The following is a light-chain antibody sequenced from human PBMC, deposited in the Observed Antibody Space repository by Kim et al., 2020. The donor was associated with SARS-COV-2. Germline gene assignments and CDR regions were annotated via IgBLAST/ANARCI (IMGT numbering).Light chain of an antibody. Sequence: PGKPAGGTCGGNNIGDKNVHGYHQKPGQAPVLVVYDDSARPSGIPERFSGSNYANTATLTISRVEAGDEADYYCQVWDSSSDNVVFGGGTQLTVL. CDR1: NIGDKN. CDR3: QVWDSSSDNVV. V-gene: IGLV3-21*03. CDR2: DDS. J-gene: IGLJ2*01.